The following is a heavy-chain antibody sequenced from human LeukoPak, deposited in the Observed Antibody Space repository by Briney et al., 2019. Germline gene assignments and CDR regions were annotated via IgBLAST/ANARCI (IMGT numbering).Heavy chain of an antibody. CDR3: ARGGTTRNGYFQH. D-gene: IGHD1-1*01. CDR2: ISSGATTI. J-gene: IGHJ1*01. V-gene: IGHV3-11*01. Sequence: PGGSLRLSCAASGFSFSDYYMSWIRQTPGKGPEWVSYISSGATTIPYADSVKGRFTISRDDAKNSLYLQMHSLRVEDTAVYYCARGGTTRNGYFQHWGQGTLVTVSS. CDR1: GFSFSDYY.